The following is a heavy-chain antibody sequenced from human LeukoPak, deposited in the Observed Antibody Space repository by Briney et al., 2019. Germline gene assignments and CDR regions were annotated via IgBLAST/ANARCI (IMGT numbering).Heavy chain of an antibody. CDR1: GFTFSSYA. CDR3: ARTIIVPRGGYFDY. Sequence: PGGSLRLSCAASGFTFSSYAMSWVRQAPGKGLEWVSAISGSGGSTYYADSVKGRFTISRDNSKNTLYLQMNSLRAEDTAVYYCARTIIVPRGGYFDYWGQGTLVTVSS. D-gene: IGHD2-2*01. V-gene: IGHV3-23*01. J-gene: IGHJ4*02. CDR2: ISGSGGST.